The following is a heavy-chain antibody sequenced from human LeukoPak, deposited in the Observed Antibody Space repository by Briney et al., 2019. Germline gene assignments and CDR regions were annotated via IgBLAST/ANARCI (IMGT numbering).Heavy chain of an antibody. CDR2: INPNSGGS. J-gene: IGHJ4*02. Sequence: ASVKVSCKASGYTFTDYYIHWVRQAPGQGLDWMGWINPNSGGSNSAQKFQGRVTMTRDTSITTAYMELSRLRSDDTALYYCARDSDFWSGFRNFDYWGQGTLVTVSS. V-gene: IGHV1-2*02. CDR3: ARDSDFWSGFRNFDY. CDR1: GYTFTDYY. D-gene: IGHD3-3*01.